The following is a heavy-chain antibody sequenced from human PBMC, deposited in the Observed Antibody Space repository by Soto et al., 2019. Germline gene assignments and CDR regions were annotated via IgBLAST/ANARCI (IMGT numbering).Heavy chain of an antibody. D-gene: IGHD1-1*01. CDR3: ASISTGQLDY. CDR1: GGSISSYY. CDR2: IYYSGST. V-gene: IGHV4-59*01. J-gene: IGHJ4*02. Sequence: PSETLSLTCTVSGGSISSYYWSWIRQPPGKGLEWIGYIYYSGSTNYNPSLKSRVTISVDTSKNQFSLKLSSVTAADTAVYYCASISTGQLDYWGQGTLVTVSS.